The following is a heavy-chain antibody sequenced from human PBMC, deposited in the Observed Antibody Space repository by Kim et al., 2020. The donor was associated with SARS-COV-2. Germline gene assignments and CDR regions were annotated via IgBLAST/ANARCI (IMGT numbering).Heavy chain of an antibody. D-gene: IGHD4-17*01. V-gene: IGHV1-69*13. CDR3: ARATTVVTDLGYYGMDV. CDR2: IIPIFGTA. Sequence: SVKVSCKASGGTFSSYAISWVRQAPGQGLEWMGGIIPIFGTANYAQKFQGRVTITADESTSTAYMELSSLRSEDTAVYYCARATTVVTDLGYYGMDVWGQGTTVTVSS. CDR1: GGTFSSYA. J-gene: IGHJ6*02.